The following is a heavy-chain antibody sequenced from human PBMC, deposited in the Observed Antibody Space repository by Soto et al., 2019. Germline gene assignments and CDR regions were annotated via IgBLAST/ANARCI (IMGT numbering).Heavy chain of an antibody. CDR3: VRDHSYGFAFDI. CDR2: IYTGGNT. V-gene: IGHV3-53*02. CDR1: GFIVSNYY. D-gene: IGHD3-16*02. Sequence: EVLLVETGGGLIQPGGSLRLSCAASGFIVSNYYMSWVRQAPGKGLEWVSVIYTGGNTYYADSVKGRFTMSRDNSKNTLYLQMNSLRAGDTAVYYCVRDHSYGFAFDIWGQGTMVTVSS. J-gene: IGHJ3*02.